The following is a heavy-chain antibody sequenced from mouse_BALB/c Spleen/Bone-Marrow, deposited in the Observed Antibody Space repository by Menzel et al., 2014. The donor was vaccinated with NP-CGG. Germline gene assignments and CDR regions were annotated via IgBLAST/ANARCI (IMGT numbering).Heavy chain of an antibody. CDR1: GYTFTDYS. V-gene: IGHV1S29*02. CDR3: AAHGAY. CDR2: IYPYNGGT. J-gene: IGHJ3*01. Sequence: DVHLVESGPELVKPGASVKISCMASGYTFTDYSMHWVKQSHGKSLEWIGYIYPYNGGTGYNQNFKSKATLTVDNSYRTAYMELRSLTSEDSAVYYCAAHGAYWGQGTLVTVSA.